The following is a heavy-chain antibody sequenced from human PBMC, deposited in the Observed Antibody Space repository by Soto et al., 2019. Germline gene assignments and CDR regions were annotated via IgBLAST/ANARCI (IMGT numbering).Heavy chain of an antibody. D-gene: IGHD2-2*01. CDR3: ARRLDATVDTFFNWFDP. V-gene: IGHV4-31*03. CDR1: GGSINTGGYY. Sequence: QVQLQESGPRLVKPSQTLSLTCTVSGGSINTGGYYWGWIRQLPGEGLEWIGHVFYTGTASYNPSLKIRSAISIDTSANQFFLQMSSVTAADTAIYYCARRLDATVDTFFNWFDPWGQGILVTVSS. CDR2: VFYTGTA. J-gene: IGHJ5*02.